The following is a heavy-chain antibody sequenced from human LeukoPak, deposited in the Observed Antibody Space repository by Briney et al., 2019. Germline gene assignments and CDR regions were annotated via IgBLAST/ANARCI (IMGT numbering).Heavy chain of an antibody. J-gene: IGHJ6*02. V-gene: IGHV3-23*01. D-gene: IGHD5-18*01. CDR1: GFTFENYA. CDR2: FSGRGQST. Sequence: GGSLRLSCAASGFTFENYAMTWVRQAPGKGLEWVSGFSGRGQSTYYADSVKGRFTISRDNSKNTLYLQMNSLRAEDTAVYYCAKTRGQDAAMAKYYYYGMDVWGQGTTVTVSS. CDR3: AKTRGQDAAMAKYYYYGMDV.